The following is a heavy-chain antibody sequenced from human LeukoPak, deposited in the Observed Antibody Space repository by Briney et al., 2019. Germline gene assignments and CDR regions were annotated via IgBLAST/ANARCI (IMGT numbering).Heavy chain of an antibody. CDR3: ARGGYSNPPMDV. V-gene: IGHV1-69*05. CDR1: GGTFSSYA. CDR2: IIPIFGTA. J-gene: IGHJ6*04. D-gene: IGHD4-11*01. Sequence: ASVKVSCKASGGTFSSYAISWVRQAPGQGLEWMGGIIPIFGTANYAQKFQGRVTITTDESTGTAYMELSSLRSEDTAVYYCARGGYSNPPMDVWGKGTTVTVSS.